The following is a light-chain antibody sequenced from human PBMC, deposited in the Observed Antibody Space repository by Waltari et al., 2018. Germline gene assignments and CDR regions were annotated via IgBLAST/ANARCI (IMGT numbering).Light chain of an antibody. CDR3: QSADSSGTWV. CDR1: ALPKQY. J-gene: IGLJ3*02. V-gene: IGLV3-25*03. Sequence: SYELTQPPSVSVSPGQTARITCSGDALPKQYANWSQQKPGPAPVLGIYKDREGPSGIPERVAGSSSGTTVTLTISGVQAEDEADYYCQSADSSGTWVFGGGTKLTVL. CDR2: KDR.